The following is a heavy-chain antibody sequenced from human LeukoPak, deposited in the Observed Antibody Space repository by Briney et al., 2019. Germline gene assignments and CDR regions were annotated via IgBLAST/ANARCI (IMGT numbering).Heavy chain of an antibody. V-gene: IGHV5-51*01. CDR2: IYPGDSDT. CDR1: GYSFTNYW. CDR3: VRRTGNSFVDY. J-gene: IGHJ4*02. Sequence: GESLKISCKGSGYSFTNYWIAWVRQMPGKGLEWMGIIYPGDSDTRYSPSFEGQITISVDKSITTAYLQWSSLKASDTAMYYYVRRTGNSFVDYWGQGTVVTVSS. D-gene: IGHD4-23*01.